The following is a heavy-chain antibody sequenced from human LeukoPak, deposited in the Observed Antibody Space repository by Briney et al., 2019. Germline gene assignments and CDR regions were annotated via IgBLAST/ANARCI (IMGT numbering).Heavy chain of an antibody. CDR1: GFTFSSYA. Sequence: GGSLRLSCAASGFTFSSYAMHWVRQAPGKGLEWVAVISYDGSNKYYADSVKGRFTISRDNSKNTLYLQMNSLRAEDTAVYYCARDLPWGPIAVASGHWGQGTLVTVSS. CDR2: ISYDGSNK. J-gene: IGHJ1*01. D-gene: IGHD6-19*01. CDR3: ARDLPWGPIAVASGH. V-gene: IGHV3-30*14.